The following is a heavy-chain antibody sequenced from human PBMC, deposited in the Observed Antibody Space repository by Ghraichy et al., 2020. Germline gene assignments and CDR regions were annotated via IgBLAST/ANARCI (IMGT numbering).Heavy chain of an antibody. CDR3: ARTPARAYCSGGSCYPYYYYAMDV. V-gene: IGHV4-59*01. CDR2: IYYSGST. D-gene: IGHD2-15*01. CDR1: GGSISSKY. J-gene: IGHJ6*02. Sequence: ESLNISWTVSGGSISSKYWSWIRQPPGKGLEWIGYIYYSGSTNYNPSLKSRVTISVDTSKNQFSLKLSSVTAADTAVYYCARTPARAYCSGGSCYPYYYYAMDVWGQGTTVTVSS.